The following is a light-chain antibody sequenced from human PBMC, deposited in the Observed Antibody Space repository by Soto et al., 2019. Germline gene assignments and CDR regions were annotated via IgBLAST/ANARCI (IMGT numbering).Light chain of an antibody. J-gene: IGLJ1*01. CDR2: QVS. Sequence: QSALTQPASVSGSPGQSITISCTGTSSDVGGYNFVSWYQQHPGKAPKFIIYQVSHRPSAVSSRFSGSKSGNTSSLTISGLRAEDEADYYCTSFTSKRTYVFGTGTKVTVL. V-gene: IGLV2-14*01. CDR1: SSDVGGYNF. CDR3: TSFTSKRTYV.